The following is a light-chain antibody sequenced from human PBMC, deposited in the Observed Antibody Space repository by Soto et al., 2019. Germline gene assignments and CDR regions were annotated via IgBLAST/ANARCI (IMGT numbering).Light chain of an antibody. J-gene: IGLJ3*02. CDR3: GAWDRSRSAGV. V-gene: IGLV1-51*02. CDR2: ENN. CDR1: SSNVGNHY. Sequence: QSVLTQPPSVSAAPGQKVSISCSGSSSNVGNHYVSCYQQFPRTAPKLLIYENNKRPSGVPDRFSGSKSGTSATLGITGLQTGDEADYYCGAWDRSRSAGVCGGGTKLTVL.